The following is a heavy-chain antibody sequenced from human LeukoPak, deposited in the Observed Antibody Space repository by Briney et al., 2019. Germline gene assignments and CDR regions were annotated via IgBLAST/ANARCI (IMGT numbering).Heavy chain of an antibody. J-gene: IGHJ4*02. Sequence: SETLSLTCTVSGGSISSYYWSWIRQPPGKGLEWIGYIYYANTNYNPSLKSRVTISVDTSKNRFSLKLTSVTAADTAVYYCARETSSRFFDYWGQGTLLTVSS. CDR2: IYYANT. CDR3: ARETSSRFFDY. CDR1: GGSISSYY. V-gene: IGHV4-59*01.